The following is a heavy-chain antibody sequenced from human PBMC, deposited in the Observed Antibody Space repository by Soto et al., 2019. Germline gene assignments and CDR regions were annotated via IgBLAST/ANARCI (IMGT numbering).Heavy chain of an antibody. J-gene: IGHJ6*02. V-gene: IGHV4-34*01. D-gene: IGHD3-10*01. CDR1: GGSFSGYY. CDR3: ARAYGSGTPGSGYYYGMDV. CDR2: INHSGST. Sequence: SETLSLTCAVYGGSFSGYYWSWIRQPPGKGLEWIGEINHSGSTNYNPSLKSRVTISVDTSKNQFSLKLSSVTAADTAVYYCARAYGSGTPGSGYYYGMDVWGQGTTVTVSS.